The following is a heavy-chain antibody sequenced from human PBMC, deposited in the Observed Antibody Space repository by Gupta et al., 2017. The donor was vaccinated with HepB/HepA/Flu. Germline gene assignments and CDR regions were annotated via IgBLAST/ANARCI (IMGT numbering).Heavy chain of an antibody. V-gene: IGHV3-49*04. CDR3: TRDPYSGDYGDYEIDY. Sequence: EVHLVESGGGLVQPGRSLRLSCPASGFTFGDYAMSLVRPAPGKGLEWVGIIRSKAYGGTTEYAASVKGRFTISRDDSKSIAYLQMNSLKTEDTAVYYYTRDPYSGDYGDYEIDYWGQGTLVTVSS. CDR1: GFTFGDYA. J-gene: IGHJ4*02. D-gene: IGHD4-17*01. CDR2: IRSKAYGGTT.